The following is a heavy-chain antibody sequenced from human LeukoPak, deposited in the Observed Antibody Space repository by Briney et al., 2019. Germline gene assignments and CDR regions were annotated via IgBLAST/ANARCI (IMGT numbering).Heavy chain of an antibody. J-gene: IGHJ4*02. CDR3: ARVGYYGSGNGGDY. CDR2: IGTAGDT. Sequence: GGSLRLSCAASGFTFSSYDMHWVRQATGKGLEWVSAIGTAGDTYYPGSVKGRFTISRDNAKNSLYLQMNSLRAEDTAVYYCARVGYYGSGNGGDYWGQGTLVTVSS. V-gene: IGHV3-13*01. D-gene: IGHD3-10*01. CDR1: GFTFSSYD.